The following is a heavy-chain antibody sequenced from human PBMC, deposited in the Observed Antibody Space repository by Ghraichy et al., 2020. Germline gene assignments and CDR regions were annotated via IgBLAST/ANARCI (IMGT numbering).Heavy chain of an antibody. J-gene: IGHJ4*02. D-gene: IGHD6-6*01. CDR2: IRSKADGGAT. CDR3: VRDRPLDY. V-gene: IGHV3-49*03. CDR1: GFSFGDYA. Sequence: GGSLRLSCIASGFSFGDYAMSCFRQAPGKGLEWVGFIRSKADGGATNYAASVKGRFTISRDDSKTVAYLQMNSLKIEDTAVYYCVRDRPLDYWGQGTLVTVSS.